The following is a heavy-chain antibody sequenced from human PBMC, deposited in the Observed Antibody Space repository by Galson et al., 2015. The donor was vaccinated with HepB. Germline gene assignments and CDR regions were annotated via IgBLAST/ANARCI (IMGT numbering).Heavy chain of an antibody. CDR2: IKQDGNDQ. Sequence: SLRLSCAASGFTFSSYWMSWVRQAPGKGLEWVANIKQDGNDQYYVDSVKGRFTISRDNAKNSLYLQMDSLRAEDTAIYYCARNGMTRGVVYNWGQGTLVTVSS. J-gene: IGHJ4*02. D-gene: IGHD3-10*01. CDR3: ARNGMTRGVVYN. CDR1: GFTFSSYW. V-gene: IGHV3-7*03.